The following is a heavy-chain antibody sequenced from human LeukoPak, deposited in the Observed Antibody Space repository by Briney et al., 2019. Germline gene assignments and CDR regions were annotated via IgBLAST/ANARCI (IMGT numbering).Heavy chain of an antibody. Sequence: ASVKVSCKASGYTFTGYYMHWVRQAPGQGLEWMGWINPNSGGTNYAQKFQGRVTMTRDTSISTAYMELSRLRSDDTAVYYCASVFLGGSFVAFDIWGQGTMVTVSS. J-gene: IGHJ3*02. D-gene: IGHD1-26*01. V-gene: IGHV1-2*02. CDR1: GYTFTGYY. CDR2: INPNSGGT. CDR3: ASVFLGGSFVAFDI.